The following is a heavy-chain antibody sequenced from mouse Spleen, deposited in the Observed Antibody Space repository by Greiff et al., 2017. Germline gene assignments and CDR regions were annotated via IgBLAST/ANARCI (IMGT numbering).Heavy chain of an antibody. CDR2: ISSGGRYT. J-gene: IGHJ2*01. V-gene: IGHV5-9-3*01. CDR3: ARQGAPDY. Sequence: EVQGVESGGGLVKPGGSLKVSCAASGFTFSSYALSWVRQTPEKRLEWVATISSGGRYTDYPDSVKGRFTISRDNAKNTLYLQMSSLRSEDTAMYYCARQGAPDYWGQGTTLTVSS. CDR1: GFTFSSYA.